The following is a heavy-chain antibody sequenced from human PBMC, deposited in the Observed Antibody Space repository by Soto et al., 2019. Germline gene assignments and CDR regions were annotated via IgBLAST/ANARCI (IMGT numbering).Heavy chain of an antibody. Sequence: ASVKVSCKASGYTFTGYYMHWVRQAPGQGLEWMGWINPNSGGTNYAQKFQGRVTMTRDTSISTAYMELSRLRSDDTAVYYCARLGRYFDWLPYGMDVWGQGTTVTVSS. CDR3: ARLGRYFDWLPYGMDV. CDR2: INPNSGGT. CDR1: GYTFTGYY. J-gene: IGHJ6*02. D-gene: IGHD3-9*01. V-gene: IGHV1-2*02.